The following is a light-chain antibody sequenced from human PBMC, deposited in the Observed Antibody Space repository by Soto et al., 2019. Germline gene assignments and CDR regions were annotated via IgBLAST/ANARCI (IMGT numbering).Light chain of an antibody. CDR3: SSYTSISTYV. CDR2: DVT. J-gene: IGLJ1*01. Sequence: QSVLTQPASVSGSPGQSITISCTGTSSDVGGYNFVSWYQQHPDKAPKLMIYDVTNRLSGVSNRFSGSKSGNTASLTISGLQAEDEADYYFSSYTSISTYVFGTGTKLAVL. V-gene: IGLV2-14*01. CDR1: SSDVGGYNF.